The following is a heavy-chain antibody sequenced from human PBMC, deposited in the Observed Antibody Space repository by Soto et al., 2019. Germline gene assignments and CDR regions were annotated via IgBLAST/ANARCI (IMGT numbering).Heavy chain of an antibody. CDR1: GGSISTSNW. V-gene: IGHV4-4*02. Sequence: QVQLQESGPGLVKPSGTLSLTCAVSGGSISTSNWWSWVRQPPGKGLEWIGEVYHSGSTNYNPSFKSRVAMSVDKSKNQFSLKLNSVTAADTALYYCAMTSTSGTRFDCWGQGSLVTVSS. CDR2: VYHSGST. J-gene: IGHJ4*02. CDR3: AMTSTSGTRFDC. D-gene: IGHD1-1*01.